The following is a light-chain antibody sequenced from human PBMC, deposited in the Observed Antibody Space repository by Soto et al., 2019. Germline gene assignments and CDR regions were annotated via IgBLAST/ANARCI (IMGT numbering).Light chain of an antibody. CDR2: DAS. CDR3: QQYGSSPWT. Sequence: ESVLTQSPGTLSLSPGERATLSCRASQSVGSSYLAWYQQKPGQAPRLLIYDASSRATGIPDRFSGGASGTDFTLTISRLEPEDFAVYYCQQYGSSPWTFGQGTKVDIK. J-gene: IGKJ1*01. CDR1: QSVGSSY. V-gene: IGKV3-20*01.